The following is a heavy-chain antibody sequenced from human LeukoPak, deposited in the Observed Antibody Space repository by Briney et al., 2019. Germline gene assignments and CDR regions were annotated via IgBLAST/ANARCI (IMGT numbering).Heavy chain of an antibody. D-gene: IGHD3-10*01. CDR1: GYTFSSYA. CDR3: ARYGSGSTNWFDP. V-gene: IGHV3-23*01. Sequence: PGGSLRLSCSASGYTFSSYAMNWIRQAPGKGLEWVSAISGSDGTTYYADSVKGRFTISRDNSKNTLYLQMNSLRAEDTAVYYCARYGSGSTNWFDPWGQGTLVTVSS. J-gene: IGHJ5*01. CDR2: ISGSDGTT.